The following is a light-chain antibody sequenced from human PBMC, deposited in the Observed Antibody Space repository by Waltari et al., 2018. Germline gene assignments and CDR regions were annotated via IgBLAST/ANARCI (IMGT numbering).Light chain of an antibody. CDR1: QSVSSSY. Sequence: EIVLTQSPGTLSLSPGERATLSCRASQSVSSSYLAWYQQKPGQAPRLLIYGASSRATGIPGRFSSRGSGTDFTLTINRLEPEDFAMYYCQQYGSSPSATFGGGTKVEIK. CDR2: GAS. V-gene: IGKV3-20*01. J-gene: IGKJ4*01. CDR3: QQYGSSPSAT.